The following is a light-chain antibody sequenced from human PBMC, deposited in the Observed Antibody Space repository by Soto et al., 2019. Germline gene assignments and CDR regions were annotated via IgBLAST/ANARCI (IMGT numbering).Light chain of an antibody. CDR3: QQYGTSEII. J-gene: IGKJ5*01. V-gene: IGKV3-20*01. CDR2: GAY. CDR1: QSVINSY. Sequence: EVVLTQSPGTLSLSSGERATLSCRASQSVINSYLAWYQQKPGQAPRLLLYGAYNRATGIPDRFSGSGSGTDFTLTISRLETEDFAVFYCQQYGTSEIIFGRGTRLEV.